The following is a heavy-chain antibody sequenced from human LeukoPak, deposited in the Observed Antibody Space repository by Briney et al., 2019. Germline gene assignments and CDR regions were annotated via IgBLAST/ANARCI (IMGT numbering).Heavy chain of an antibody. V-gene: IGHV1-46*01. D-gene: IGHD4-23*01. CDR1: GYTFTSYY. CDR2: INPSGGST. CDR3: ARYHDYGGLDY. J-gene: IGHJ4*02. Sequence: ASAKVSCKASGYTFTSYYMHWVRQAPGQGLGWMGIINPSGGSTSYAQKFQGRVTMTSDTSTSTVYMELSSLRSEDTSVYYCARYHDYGGLDYWGQGTLVTVSS.